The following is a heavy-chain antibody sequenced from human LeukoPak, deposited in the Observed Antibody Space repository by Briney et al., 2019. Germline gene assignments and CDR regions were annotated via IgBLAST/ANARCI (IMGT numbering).Heavy chain of an antibody. Sequence: GGSLRLSCAASGFTFSSYGMHWVRQAPGKGLEYVSAISSNGGSTYYADSVKGRFTISRDNSKHTLYLQMSSLRAEDTAVYYCVKGMEDYDILTGVLDVWGQGTTVTVSS. V-gene: IGHV3-64D*06. CDR1: GFTFSSYG. CDR3: VKGMEDYDILTGVLDV. J-gene: IGHJ6*02. CDR2: ISSNGGST. D-gene: IGHD3-9*01.